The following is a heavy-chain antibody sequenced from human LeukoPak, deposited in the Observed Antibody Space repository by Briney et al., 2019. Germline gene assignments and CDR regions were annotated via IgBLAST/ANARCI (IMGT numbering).Heavy chain of an antibody. CDR1: GFTFDDYA. D-gene: IGHD3-10*01. J-gene: IGHJ5*02. Sequence: PGRSLRLSCAASGFTFDDYAMHWVRQAPGKGLEWDSGISWNSGSIGYADSVKGRFTISRDNAKNSLYLQMNSLRAEDTALYYCAKDRMAYYYAPCWFDPWGQGTLVTVSS. CDR3: AKDRMAYYYAPCWFDP. V-gene: IGHV3-9*01. CDR2: ISWNSGSI.